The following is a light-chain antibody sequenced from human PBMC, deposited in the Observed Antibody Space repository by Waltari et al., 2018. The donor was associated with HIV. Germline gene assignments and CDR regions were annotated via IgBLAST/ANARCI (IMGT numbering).Light chain of an antibody. Sequence: SSGITQDPAVSVALGQPVKISCQGAKVRPYYASCYQQKPGQAPVLVSYGKNKRPAEIPDRFSSSASRNTASLTITGAQAEDEADYYCKTRDRSGNLYVFGTGTTVTVL. CDR3: KTRDRSGNLYV. CDR2: GKN. J-gene: IGLJ1*01. V-gene: IGLV3-19*01. CDR1: KVRPYY.